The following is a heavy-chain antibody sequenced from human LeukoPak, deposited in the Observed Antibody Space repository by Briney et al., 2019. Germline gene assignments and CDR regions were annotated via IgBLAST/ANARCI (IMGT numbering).Heavy chain of an antibody. CDR3: ARGFSLTNGDWFDP. J-gene: IGHJ5*02. CDR1: GGSFSGYY. D-gene: IGHD2-8*01. Sequence: SETLSLTCAVYGGSFSGYYWSWIRQPPGKGLEWIGEINHSGSTNYNPSLKSRVTISVDTSKNQFSLKLSSVTAADTAVYYCARGFSLTNGDWFDPWGQGALVTVSS. CDR2: INHSGST. V-gene: IGHV4-34*01.